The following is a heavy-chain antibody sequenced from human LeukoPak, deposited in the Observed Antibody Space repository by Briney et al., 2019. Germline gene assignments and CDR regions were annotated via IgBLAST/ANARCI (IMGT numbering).Heavy chain of an antibody. CDR2: INHNSGGT. D-gene: IGHD6-13*01. Sequence: ASVKVSCKASGYTFTGYYMHWVRQAPGQGLEWMGRINHNSGGTNYAQKFQGRVTMTRDTSICTAYMELSRLRSDDTAVYYCARGRGIAAAGTRIDYWGQGTLVTVSS. CDR3: ARGRGIAAAGTRIDY. CDR1: GYTFTGYY. J-gene: IGHJ4*02. V-gene: IGHV1-2*06.